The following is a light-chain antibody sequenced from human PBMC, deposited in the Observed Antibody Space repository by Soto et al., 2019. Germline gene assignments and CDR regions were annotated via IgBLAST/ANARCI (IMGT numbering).Light chain of an antibody. CDR2: GPS. CDR3: HQYNDWPPA. Sequence: EIVVTQSPATLSVSPGERATLSCRASQSVSNNLAWYQQKPGQAPRLLIYGPSTRASGIPARFSGSGYGREFTLTISSLKSEDYGIYYCHQYNDWPPAFGQGTKLEIK. V-gene: IGKV3-15*01. J-gene: IGKJ1*01. CDR1: QSVSNN.